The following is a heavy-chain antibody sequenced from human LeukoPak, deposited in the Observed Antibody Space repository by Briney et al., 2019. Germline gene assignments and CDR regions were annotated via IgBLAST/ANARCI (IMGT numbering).Heavy chain of an antibody. CDR1: GFSFSNYE. D-gene: IGHD4-11*01. J-gene: IGHJ4*02. CDR3: ARGHSNYGDYFDY. CDR2: ISSSSIYI. V-gene: IGHV3-21*01. Sequence: GGSLRLSCVASGFSFSNYEMNWVRQAPGKGLEWVSSISSSSIYIYYADSVKGRFTISRDNAKSSLSLQMNSPRAEDTAVYYCARGHSNYGDYFDYWGQGTLVTVSS.